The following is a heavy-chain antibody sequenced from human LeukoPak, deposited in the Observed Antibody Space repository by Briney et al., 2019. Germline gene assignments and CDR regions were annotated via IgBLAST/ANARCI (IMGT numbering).Heavy chain of an antibody. CDR3: ARSGYWPAFDI. Sequence: GESLKISCKDSGYTFTSYWIAWVRQMPGRGLEWMGIIHPGDSETRYSPSFQGQVTISADKSISTAYLQWSSLKASDTAMYYCARSGYWPAFDIWGQGTMVTVSS. V-gene: IGHV5-51*01. CDR1: GYTFTSYW. J-gene: IGHJ3*02. CDR2: IHPGDSET. D-gene: IGHD3-10*01.